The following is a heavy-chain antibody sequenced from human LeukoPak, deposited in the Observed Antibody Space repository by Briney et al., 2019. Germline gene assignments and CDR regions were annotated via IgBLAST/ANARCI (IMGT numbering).Heavy chain of an antibody. CDR1: GFTFSSYE. J-gene: IGHJ4*02. Sequence: PGGSLRLSCAASGFTFSSYEMNWVRQAPGKGLEWVSYISGSGSTVYYADSVRGRFTISRDNAKNSLYLRMNSLRAEDTAVYYCARAPDSSGYYHEFDYWGQGTLVTVPS. CDR2: ISGSGSTV. CDR3: ARAPDSSGYYHEFDY. D-gene: IGHD3-22*01. V-gene: IGHV3-48*03.